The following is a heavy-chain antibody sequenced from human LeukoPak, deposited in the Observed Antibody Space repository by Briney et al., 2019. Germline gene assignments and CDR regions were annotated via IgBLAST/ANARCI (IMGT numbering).Heavy chain of an antibody. V-gene: IGHV1-46*01. Sequence: ASVKVSCKASGYTFTSYYMHWVRQAPGQGLGWMGIINPSGGSTSYAQKFQGRVTMTRDMSTSTVYMELSSLRSEDTAVYYCARAEYCGGDCYSSWFDPWGQGTLVTVSS. CDR2: INPSGGST. D-gene: IGHD2-21*02. CDR3: ARAEYCGGDCYSSWFDP. J-gene: IGHJ5*02. CDR1: GYTFTSYY.